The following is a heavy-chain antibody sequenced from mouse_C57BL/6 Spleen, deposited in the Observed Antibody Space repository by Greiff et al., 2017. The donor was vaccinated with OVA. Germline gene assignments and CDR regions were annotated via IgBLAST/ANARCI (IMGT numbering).Heavy chain of an antibody. CDR1: GFTFSSYG. CDR2: ISSGGSYT. D-gene: IGHD2-4*01. CDR3: ARHIIYYDYDGYAMDY. Sequence: EVKVIESGGDLVKPGGSLKLSCAASGFTFSSYGMSWVRQTPDKRLEWVATISSGGSYTYYPDSVKGRFTISRDNAKNTLYLQMSSLKSEDTAMYYCARHIIYYDYDGYAMDYWGQGTSVTVSS. V-gene: IGHV5-6*01. J-gene: IGHJ4*01.